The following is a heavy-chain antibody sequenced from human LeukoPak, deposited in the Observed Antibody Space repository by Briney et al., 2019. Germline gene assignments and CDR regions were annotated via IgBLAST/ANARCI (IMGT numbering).Heavy chain of an antibody. CDR1: GYTFTGYY. V-gene: IGHV1-2*02. Sequence: ASVKVSCKASGYTFTGYYMHWVRQAPGQGLEWMGWINPNSGGTNYAQKFQGRVTMTRDTSTSTVYMELSSLRSEDTAVYYCARGMGDNWGQGTLVTVSS. D-gene: IGHD6-13*01. CDR3: ARGMGDN. J-gene: IGHJ4*02. CDR2: INPNSGGT.